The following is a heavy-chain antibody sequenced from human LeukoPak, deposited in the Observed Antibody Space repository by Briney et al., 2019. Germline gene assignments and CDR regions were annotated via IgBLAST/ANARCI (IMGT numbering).Heavy chain of an antibody. CDR3: ARVPITMVRGLYYFDY. J-gene: IGHJ4*02. V-gene: IGHV4-59*12. CDR2: IYYSGST. CDR1: GGSISSYY. Sequence: SETLSLTCTVPGGSISSYYWSWIRQPPRKGRECSGYIYYSGSTSYNPSLQSRVTISVDPSKTQFSLKLSSVTAADTAVYYCARVPITMVRGLYYFDYWGQGTLVTVSS. D-gene: IGHD3-10*01.